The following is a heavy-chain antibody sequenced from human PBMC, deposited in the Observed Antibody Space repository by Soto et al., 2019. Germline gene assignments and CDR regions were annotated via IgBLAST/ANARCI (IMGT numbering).Heavy chain of an antibody. J-gene: IGHJ4*02. CDR3: ARDYFGSGSETDF. Sequence: QVQLVQSGTAVKTPGASVKVSCKTSGYTFTAYYVHWVRHAPGQGLEWMGRINPNTGVTLYSRRFKDRVTMPTNTSISTAFMDLSRLTSDDTALYYCARDYFGSGSETDFWGQGTLVTVSS. CDR2: INPNTGVT. V-gene: IGHV1-2*06. D-gene: IGHD3-10*01. CDR1: GYTFTAYY.